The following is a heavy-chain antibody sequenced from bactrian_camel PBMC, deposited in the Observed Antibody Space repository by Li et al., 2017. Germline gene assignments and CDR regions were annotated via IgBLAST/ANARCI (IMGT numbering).Heavy chain of an antibody. D-gene: IGHD2*01. CDR1: EFTFSPYY. Sequence: HVQLVESGGGMVQPGGSLRLSCEAPEFTFSPYYINWVRQGPGKQREGVATIESAGRTRYVDSVKGRFTISRDNANNTLFLQMNSLKPDDTAMYYCGKDSGGLRGSQGTQVTVS. V-gene: IGHV3S26*01. CDR2: IESAGRT. J-gene: IGHJ4*01.